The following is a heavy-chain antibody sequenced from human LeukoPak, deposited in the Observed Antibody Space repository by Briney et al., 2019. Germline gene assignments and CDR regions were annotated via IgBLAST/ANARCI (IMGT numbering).Heavy chain of an antibody. J-gene: IGHJ5*02. V-gene: IGHV4-34*01. D-gene: IGHD2-2*01. CDR3: ARGYCSSTSCYRRRFDP. CDR2: INHSGST. CDR1: GGSFSGYY. Sequence: SETLSLTCAVYGGSFSGYYWSWIRQPPGKGLEWIGEINHSGSTNYNPSLKSRVTIPVDTSKNQFSLKLSSVTAADTAVYYCARGYCSSTSCYRRRFDPWGQGTLVTVSS.